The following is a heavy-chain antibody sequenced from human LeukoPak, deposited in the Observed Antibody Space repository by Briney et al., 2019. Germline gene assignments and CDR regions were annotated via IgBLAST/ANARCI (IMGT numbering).Heavy chain of an antibody. J-gene: IGHJ4*02. CDR3: AKRYFGNYYFDS. D-gene: IGHD3-10*01. Sequence: GGSLRLSCAASRFTFSRYPMSWVRQAPGKGLEWVSAISTSGESTYYADSVKGRFTISRDNSKNTQYLQMNRLRAEDTAVYYCAKRYFGNYYFDSWGQGTLVPVSS. V-gene: IGHV3-23*01. CDR2: ISTSGEST. CDR1: RFTFSRYP.